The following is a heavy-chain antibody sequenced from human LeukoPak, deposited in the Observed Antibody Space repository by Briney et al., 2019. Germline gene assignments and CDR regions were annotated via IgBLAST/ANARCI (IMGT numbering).Heavy chain of an antibody. Sequence: PGRSLRLSCAASGFTFSSYAMHWVRQAPGKGLEWVAVMSYDGSNKYYADSVKGRFTISRDNSKNTLYLQMNSLRAEDTAVYYCARDMIAVAKPKNWFDPWGQGTLVTVSS. CDR3: ARDMIAVAKPKNWFDP. CDR2: MSYDGSNK. V-gene: IGHV3-30-3*01. CDR1: GFTFSSYA. J-gene: IGHJ5*02. D-gene: IGHD3-22*01.